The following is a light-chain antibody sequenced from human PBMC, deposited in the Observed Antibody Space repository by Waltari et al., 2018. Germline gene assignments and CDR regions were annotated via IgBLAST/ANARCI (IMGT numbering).Light chain of an antibody. CDR1: NIGSKN. J-gene: IGLJ1*01. CDR2: DDG. CDR3: QVWDSGSDHYV. V-gene: IGLV3-21*02. Sequence: SYVLTQPPSVSVAPGPTARLSCYVNNIGSKNVHWYKPKPGPAPALVVEDDGDRPSGIPERFSGSNSGNTATLTISRVDAGDEADYYCQVWDSGSDHYVFGTVTKVTVL.